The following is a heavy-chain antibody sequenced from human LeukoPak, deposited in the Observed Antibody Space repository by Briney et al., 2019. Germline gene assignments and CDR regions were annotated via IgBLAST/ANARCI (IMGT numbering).Heavy chain of an antibody. Sequence: GGSLRLSCAASGCTFSTYNINWVRQAPGKGLEWVSSISSSSSYIYYADSVKGRFTISRDNAKNSLYLQMNSLRAEDTAVYYCARGDSSGYYYPNYFDCWGQGTLVTVSS. J-gene: IGHJ4*02. CDR1: GCTFSTYN. D-gene: IGHD3-22*01. CDR3: ARGDSSGYYYPNYFDC. CDR2: ISSSSSYI. V-gene: IGHV3-21*01.